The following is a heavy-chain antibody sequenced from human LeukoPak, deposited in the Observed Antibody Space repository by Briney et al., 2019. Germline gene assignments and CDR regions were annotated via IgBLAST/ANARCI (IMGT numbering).Heavy chain of an antibody. V-gene: IGHV1-24*01. D-gene: IGHD4-23*01. CDR1: GYTLTGLS. CDR2: FDPEDGET. CDR3: ATDLATVVIVTNY. Sequence: ASVKVSCKVSGYTLTGLSMHWVRQAPGKGLEWMGGFDPEDGETIYAQKFQGRVTMTEDTSTDTAYMELRSLRCEDTAVYYCATDLATVVIVTNYWGQGTLVTVSS. J-gene: IGHJ4*02.